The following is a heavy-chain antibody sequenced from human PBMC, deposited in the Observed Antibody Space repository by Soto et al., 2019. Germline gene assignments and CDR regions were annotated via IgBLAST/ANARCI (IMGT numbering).Heavy chain of an antibody. V-gene: IGHV3-21*01. CDR2: ISSSSSYI. D-gene: IGHD5-18*01. CDR3: ARRGYSYGDAFDI. Sequence: AGSLRLSCAASGFTFSSYSMNWVRQAPGKGLEWVSSISSSSSYIYYADSVKGRFTISRDNAKNSLYLQMNSLRAEDTAVYYCARRGYSYGDAFDIWGQGTMVTVSS. CDR1: GFTFSSYS. J-gene: IGHJ3*02.